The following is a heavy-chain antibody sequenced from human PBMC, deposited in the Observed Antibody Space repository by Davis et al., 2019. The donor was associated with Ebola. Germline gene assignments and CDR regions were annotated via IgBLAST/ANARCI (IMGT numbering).Heavy chain of an antibody. CDR2: INHSGST. CDR1: GGSFTGYY. J-gene: IGHJ6*02. V-gene: IGHV4-34*01. D-gene: IGHD6-6*01. Sequence: SETLSLTFAVHGGSFTGYYWSWIRQPPGNGLEWIGEINHSGSTNYNPSLKSRVTISVDTSKNQFSLKLSSVTAADTAVYYCARSIAATIVYYYGMDVWGQGTTVTVSS. CDR3: ARSIAATIVYYYGMDV.